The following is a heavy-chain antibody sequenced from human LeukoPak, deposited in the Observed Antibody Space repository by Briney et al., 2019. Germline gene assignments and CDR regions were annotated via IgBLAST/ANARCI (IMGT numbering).Heavy chain of an antibody. CDR1: GGSISSSSYY. D-gene: IGHD3-3*01. CDR2: IYYSGST. Sequence: SETLSLTCTVSGGSISSSSYYWGWLRQPPGKGLEWIGSIYYSGSTYYNPSLKSRVTISVDTSKNQFSLKLSSVTAADTAVYYCARQGSLGEYYDFWSGYYSDAFDIWGQGTMVTVSS. V-gene: IGHV4-39*01. CDR3: ARQGSLGEYYDFWSGYYSDAFDI. J-gene: IGHJ3*02.